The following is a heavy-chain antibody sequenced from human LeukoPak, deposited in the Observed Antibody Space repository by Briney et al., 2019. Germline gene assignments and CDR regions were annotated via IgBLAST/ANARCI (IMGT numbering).Heavy chain of an antibody. CDR3: GRDLGGRSGL. V-gene: IGHV3-23*01. D-gene: IGHD1-26*01. CDR2: ISGSGGST. CDR1: GFTFSSYA. J-gene: IGHJ4*02. Sequence: PGGSLRLSCAASGFTFSSYAMSWVRQAPGKGLEWVSGISGSGGSTYYADSVKGRFTISRDNSKNTLSLQMNSLRAEDTAVYYCGRDLGGRSGLWGQGTLVTVSS.